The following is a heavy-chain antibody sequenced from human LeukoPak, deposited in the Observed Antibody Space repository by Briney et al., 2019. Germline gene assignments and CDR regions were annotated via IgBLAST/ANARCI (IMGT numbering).Heavy chain of an antibody. CDR2: IYTSWST. CDR3: ARGDARGYSYGHFHFDH. CDR1: GGSISSGSYY. J-gene: IGHJ4*01. V-gene: IGHV4-61*02. D-gene: IGHD5-18*01. Sequence: SETLSLTCTVSGGSISSGSYYWSWIRQPAGKGLEWIGRIYTSWSTNYNPSLKSRVTISVDTSKNQLSLKLSSVTAADTAVYYCARGDARGYSYGHFHFDHWGHGTLVTVSS.